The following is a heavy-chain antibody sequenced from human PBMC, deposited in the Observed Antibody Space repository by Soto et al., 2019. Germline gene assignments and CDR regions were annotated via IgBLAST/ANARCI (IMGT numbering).Heavy chain of an antibody. V-gene: IGHV4-30-4*01. CDR3: ARAEDCSGGSCYGLYFDY. Sequence: SETLSLTCTVSGGSISSGDYYWSWIRQPPGKGLEWIGYIYYSGSTYYNPSLKSRATISVDTSKNQFSLKLSSVTAADTAVYYCARAEDCSGGSCYGLYFDYWGQGTLVTVSS. J-gene: IGHJ4*02. CDR1: GGSISSGDYY. CDR2: IYYSGST. D-gene: IGHD2-15*01.